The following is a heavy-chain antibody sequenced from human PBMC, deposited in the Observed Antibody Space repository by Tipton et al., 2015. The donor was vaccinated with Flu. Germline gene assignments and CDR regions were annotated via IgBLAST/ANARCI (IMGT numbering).Heavy chain of an antibody. CDR1: GYTFTSYY. CDR2: INPSGGST. J-gene: IGHJ5*02. Sequence: QLVQSGAEVKKPGASVKVSCKASGYTFTSYYMHWVRQAPGQGLEWMGIINPSGGSTSYAQKFQGRVTMTRDTSTSTVYMELSSLRSKDTAVYYCARDEVGATTMTWFDPWGQGTLVTVST. D-gene: IGHD1-26*01. V-gene: IGHV1-46*01. CDR3: ARDEVGATTMTWFDP.